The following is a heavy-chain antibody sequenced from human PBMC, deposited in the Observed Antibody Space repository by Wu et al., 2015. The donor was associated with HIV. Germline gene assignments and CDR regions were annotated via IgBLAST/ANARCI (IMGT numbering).Heavy chain of an antibody. CDR3: ARDWQFQVTFGDFYMDI. V-gene: IGHV1-2*02. CDR1: GYTFSAHY. CDR2: INPATGDT. J-gene: IGHJ6*03. D-gene: IGHD3-3*01. Sequence: AQMVQSGTEVKKSGASLKISCMTAGYTFSAHYIHWVRQAPGQGLEWMGWINPATGDTKFVQTFQGRLAMTRDTTTDTVNLILASVKPNDTATYYCARDWQFQVTFGDFYMDIWGNGTTVIV.